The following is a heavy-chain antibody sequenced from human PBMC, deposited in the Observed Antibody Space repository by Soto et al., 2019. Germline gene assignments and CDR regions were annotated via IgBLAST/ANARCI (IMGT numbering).Heavy chain of an antibody. J-gene: IGHJ6*02. CDR3: EKGFPLRLTMGGMDV. CDR1: GFTFSSYA. D-gene: IGHD3-3*01. V-gene: IGHV3-23*01. Sequence: GGSLRLSCAASGFTFSSYAMSWVRQPPGKGLEWVSAISGSGGSTYYADSEKGRFTISRDNSKNTLYLQMNSLRAEDTDVYYCEKGFPLRLTMGGMDVWGQGTTVTVTS. CDR2: ISGSGGST.